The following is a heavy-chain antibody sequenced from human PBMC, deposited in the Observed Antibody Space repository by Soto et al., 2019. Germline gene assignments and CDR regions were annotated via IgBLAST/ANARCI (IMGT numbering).Heavy chain of an antibody. V-gene: IGHV1-18*01. J-gene: IGHJ5*02. Sequence: ASVKVSCKASGYTFISYGISWVRQAPGQGLEWMGWISAYNGNTNYAQKLQGRVTMTTDTSTSTAYMELRSLRSDDTALYYCARDSDYDFWSGYYMPGSARENNWFDPWGQGTLVTVSS. D-gene: IGHD3-3*01. CDR2: ISAYNGNT. CDR3: ARDSDYDFWSGYYMPGSARENNWFDP. CDR1: GYTFISYG.